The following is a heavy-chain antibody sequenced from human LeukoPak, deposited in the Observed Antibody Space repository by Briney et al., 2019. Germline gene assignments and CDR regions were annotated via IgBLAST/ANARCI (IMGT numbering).Heavy chain of an antibody. CDR1: GGSFSNYY. D-gene: IGHD6-13*01. J-gene: IGHJ4*02. CDR3: ARAPVRVAAVGKYFDF. Sequence: SSETLSLTCAVYGGSFSNYYWSWIRQPPGKGLEWIGEVNHSGSTNYNPSLKSRLTISVDTSQKQFSLKLSSVTAADTAVYYCARAPVRVAAVGKYFDFWGREPWSSSPQ. V-gene: IGHV4-34*01. CDR2: VNHSGST.